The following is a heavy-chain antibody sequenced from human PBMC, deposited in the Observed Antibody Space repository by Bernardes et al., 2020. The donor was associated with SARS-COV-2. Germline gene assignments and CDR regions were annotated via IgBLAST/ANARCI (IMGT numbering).Heavy chain of an antibody. CDR2: ISWDGGST. CDR3: AKSPDGDYYYYGMDV. V-gene: IGHV3-43*01. D-gene: IGHD3-16*01. J-gene: IGHJ6*02. Sequence: GGSLRLSCAASGFTFDDYTMHWVRQAPGKGLEWVSLISWDGGSTYYADSVKGRFTISRDNSKNSLYLQMNSLRTEDTALYYCAKSPDGDYYYYGMDVWGQGTTVTVSS. CDR1: GFTFDDYT.